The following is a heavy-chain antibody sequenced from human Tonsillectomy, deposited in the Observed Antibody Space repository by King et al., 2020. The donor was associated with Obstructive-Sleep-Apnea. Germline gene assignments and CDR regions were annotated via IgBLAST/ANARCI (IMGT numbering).Heavy chain of an antibody. CDR2: IYWDDDK. V-gene: IGHV2-5*02. Sequence: ITLKESGPTLVKPTQTLTLTCTFSGFSLSTSGVGVGWIRQPPGKALEWLALIYWDDDKRYSPSLKSRLTITKDTSKNQVVLTMTNMDPVDTATYYCAHRRCELTYCGGDWQKEAFDYFDYWGQGTLVTVSS. CDR1: GFSLSTSGVG. D-gene: IGHD2-21*02. CDR3: AHRRCELTYCGGDWQKEAFDYFDY. J-gene: IGHJ4*02.